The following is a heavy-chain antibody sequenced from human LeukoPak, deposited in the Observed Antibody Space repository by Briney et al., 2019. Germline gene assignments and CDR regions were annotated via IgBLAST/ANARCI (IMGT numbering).Heavy chain of an antibody. Sequence: ASVKVSCKASGGTFSSYAINWVRQAPGQGLEWMGGIIPIFGTANYAQKFQDRVTITADESTSTAYMELSSVRSEDTAIYYCASRLYCSNTRCRNFPFAYWGQGTLVTVSS. J-gene: IGHJ4*02. CDR1: GGTFSSYA. D-gene: IGHD2-2*01. CDR3: ASRLYCSNTRCRNFPFAY. CDR2: IIPIFGTA. V-gene: IGHV1-69*13.